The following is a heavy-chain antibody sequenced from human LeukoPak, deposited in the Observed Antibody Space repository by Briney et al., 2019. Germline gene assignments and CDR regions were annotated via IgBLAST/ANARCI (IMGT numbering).Heavy chain of an antibody. J-gene: IGHJ5*02. D-gene: IGHD3-10*01. CDR2: MNPNSGNT. CDR1: GYTFTSYY. Sequence: ASVKVSCKASGYTFTSYYMHWVRQAPGQGLEWMGWMNPNSGNTGYAQKFQGRVTMTRNTSISTAYMELSSLRSEDTAVYYCARSPTYYYGSGSYYWFDPWGQGTLVTVSS. V-gene: IGHV1-8*02. CDR3: ARSPTYYYGSGSYYWFDP.